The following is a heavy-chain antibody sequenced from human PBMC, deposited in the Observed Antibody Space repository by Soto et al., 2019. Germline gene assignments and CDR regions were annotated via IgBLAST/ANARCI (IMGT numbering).Heavy chain of an antibody. Sequence: GGSLSLSCAASGFSFSDFSMNWFRKMPGKGLEWMGIIYPGDSDTRYSPSFQGQVTISADKSISTAYLQWSSLKASDTAMYYCARLGGRFGESHYDYWGQGTLVTVSS. CDR3: ARLGGRFGESHYDY. CDR1: GFSFSDFS. J-gene: IGHJ4*02. D-gene: IGHD3-10*01. V-gene: IGHV5-51*01. CDR2: IYPGDSDT.